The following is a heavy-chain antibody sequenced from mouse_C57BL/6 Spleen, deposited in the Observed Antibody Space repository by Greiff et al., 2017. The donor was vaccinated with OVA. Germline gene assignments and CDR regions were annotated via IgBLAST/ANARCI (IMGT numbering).Heavy chain of an antibody. CDR1: GFNIKDYY. CDR3: AREGYYGSGYRWYFDV. J-gene: IGHJ1*03. Sequence: VQLQPSWAELVKPGASVKLSCTASGFNIKDYYMHWVKQRPEQGLEWIGRIDPEDGETKYAPLFQGKAIITAEPTSNTAYLQLSSLTSEDTAVYYCAREGYYGSGYRWYFDVWGTGTTVTVSS. V-gene: IGHV14-2*01. CDR2: IDPEDGET. D-gene: IGHD1-1*01.